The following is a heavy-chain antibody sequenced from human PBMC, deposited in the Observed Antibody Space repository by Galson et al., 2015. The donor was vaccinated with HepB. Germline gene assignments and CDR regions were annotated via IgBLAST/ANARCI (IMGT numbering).Heavy chain of an antibody. J-gene: IGHJ4*02. CDR2: IHPDGSTK. D-gene: IGHD7-27*01. V-gene: IGHV3-7*01. CDR1: GFSFSTYW. CDR3: AKNLYWGGDDY. Sequence: SLRLSCAASGFSFSTYWMTWVRQAPGKGLEWVGNIHPDGSTKQYLESVEGRFTISRDNAENSVSLEMNSLRAEDTAVYYCAKNLYWGGDDYWGQGALVTASS.